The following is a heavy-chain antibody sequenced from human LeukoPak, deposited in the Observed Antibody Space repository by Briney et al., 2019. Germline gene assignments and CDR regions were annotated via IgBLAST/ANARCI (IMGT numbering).Heavy chain of an antibody. CDR3: TRGPSNYYGSGSYYFRGYYYYGMDV. CDR1: GFTFSSYW. D-gene: IGHD3-10*01. J-gene: IGHJ6*02. Sequence: PGGSLRLSCAASGFTFSSYWMHWVRQAPGKGLVWVSRINSDGSSTSYADSVKGRFTISRDSAKNTLYLQMNSLRAEDTAVYYCTRGPSNYYGSGSYYFRGYYYYGMDVWGQGTTVTVSS. CDR2: INSDGSST. V-gene: IGHV3-74*01.